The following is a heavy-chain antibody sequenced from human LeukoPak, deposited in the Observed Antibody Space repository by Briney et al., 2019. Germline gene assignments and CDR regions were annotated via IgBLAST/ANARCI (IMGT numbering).Heavy chain of an antibody. CDR3: ATRRFLSSGYRGAFDF. D-gene: IGHD3-22*01. J-gene: IGHJ3*01. CDR2: FDPEDGET. Sequence: ASVKVSCKVSGYTLTELSMHWVRQAPGKGLEWMGGFDPEDGETIYAQKFQGRVTMTEDTSTDTAYMELSSLRSEDTAVYYCATRRFLSSGYRGAFDFWGQGTMVTVSS. CDR1: GYTLTELS. V-gene: IGHV1-24*01.